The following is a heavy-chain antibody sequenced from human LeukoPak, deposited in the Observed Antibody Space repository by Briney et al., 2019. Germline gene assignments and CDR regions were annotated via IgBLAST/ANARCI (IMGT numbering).Heavy chain of an antibody. D-gene: IGHD1-14*01. CDR1: DYIFTSYG. V-gene: IGHV1-18*01. CDR3: ARALYHPGRVDI. CDR2: ISAYNGNT. Sequence: ASVTVSCKPSDYIFTSYGFTWVRQAPGQGLEWMGWISAYNGNTNYAQKFQGRVTMTTDISTSTAYMELRSLRSDDTAVYYCARALYHPGRVDIWGQGTMVTVSS. J-gene: IGHJ3*02.